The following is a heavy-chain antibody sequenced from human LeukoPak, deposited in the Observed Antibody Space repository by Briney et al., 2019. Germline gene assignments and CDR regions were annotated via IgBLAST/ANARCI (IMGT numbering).Heavy chain of an antibody. D-gene: IGHD3-22*01. CDR3: AKYAVREVVFGDY. CDR1: GFSFSNYA. V-gene: IGHV3-23*01. Sequence: GGSLRLSCAASGFSFSNYAMSWVRQAPGKGLEWVSGISGSGGRTYYADSVRGRFTISRGNSMNTLYLQMSSVRAEDTAVYYCAKYAVREVVFGDYWGQGTLVAVSS. CDR2: ISGSGGRT. J-gene: IGHJ4*02.